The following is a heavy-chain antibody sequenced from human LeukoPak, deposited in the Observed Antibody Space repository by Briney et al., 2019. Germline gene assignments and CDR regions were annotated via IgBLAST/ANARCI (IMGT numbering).Heavy chain of an antibody. CDR1: GGSISSYY. CDR3: ARDGYSYGV. V-gene: IGHV4-59*01. CDR2: IYYSGST. D-gene: IGHD5-18*01. Sequence: SETLSLTCTVSGGSISSYYWSWIRQPPGKGLEWIGNIYYSGSTNYNPSLKSRVTISVDTSKNQFSLKLSSVTAADTAVYYCARDGYSYGVWGQGTLVTVSS. J-gene: IGHJ4*02.